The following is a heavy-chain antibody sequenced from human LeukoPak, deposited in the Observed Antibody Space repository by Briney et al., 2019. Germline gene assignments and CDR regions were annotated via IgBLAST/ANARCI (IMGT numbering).Heavy chain of an antibody. Sequence: GGSLRLSCAASGFTFSSYAMHWVRQAPGKGLEWVAVISYDGSNKNYADSVKGRFIISRDNAKNSLYLQINSLRAEDTAVYYCVRDSPGYGSYSAWGQGTLVTVSS. CDR1: GFTFSSYA. V-gene: IGHV3-30*04. J-gene: IGHJ5*02. CDR3: VRDSPGYGSYSA. CDR2: ISYDGSNK. D-gene: IGHD6-6*01.